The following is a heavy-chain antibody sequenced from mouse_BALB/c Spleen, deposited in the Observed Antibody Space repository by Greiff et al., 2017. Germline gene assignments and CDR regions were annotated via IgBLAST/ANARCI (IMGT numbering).Heavy chain of an antibody. V-gene: IGHV5-9-4*01. CDR1: GFTFSSYA. CDR3: ARDTYGNYAMDY. Sequence: EVQLVESGGGLVKPGGSLKLSCAASGFTFSSYAMSWVRQSPEKRLEWVAEISSGGSYTYYPDTVTGRFTISRDNAKNTLYLEMSSLRSEDTAMYYCARDTYGNYAMDYWGQGTSVTVSS. CDR2: ISSGGSYT. D-gene: IGHD2-10*02. J-gene: IGHJ4*01.